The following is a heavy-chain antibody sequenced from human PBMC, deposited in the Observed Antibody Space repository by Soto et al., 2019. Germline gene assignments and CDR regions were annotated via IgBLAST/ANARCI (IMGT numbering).Heavy chain of an antibody. Sequence: VGSLRLSCAASGFRFNSYAMSWVRQAPGKGLEWVSAISGGGGSTYYADSVKGRFTISRDNSRDTLFLQMNSLRAEDTALYYCAKDSPCISGNCYPRDYGMDVWGQGTTVTAP. CDR2: ISGGGGST. V-gene: IGHV3-23*01. D-gene: IGHD2-15*01. CDR1: GFRFNSYA. J-gene: IGHJ6*02. CDR3: AKDSPCISGNCYPRDYGMDV.